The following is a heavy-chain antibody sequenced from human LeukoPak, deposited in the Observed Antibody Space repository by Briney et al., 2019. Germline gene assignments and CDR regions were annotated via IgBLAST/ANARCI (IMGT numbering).Heavy chain of an antibody. Sequence: SETLSLTCTVSGGSISSYYWSWIRQPAGKGLEWIGRIYTSGSTNYNPSLKSRVTMSVDTSKNHFSLKLSSVTAADTAVYYCVGYSYGSYYFDYWGQGTLVTVSS. V-gene: IGHV4-4*07. D-gene: IGHD5-18*01. CDR3: VGYSYGSYYFDY. CDR1: GGSISSYY. CDR2: IYTSGST. J-gene: IGHJ4*02.